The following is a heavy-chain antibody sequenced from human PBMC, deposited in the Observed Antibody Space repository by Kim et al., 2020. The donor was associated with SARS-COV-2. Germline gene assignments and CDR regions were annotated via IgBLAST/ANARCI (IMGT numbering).Heavy chain of an antibody. CDR1: GYTLTELS. CDR2: FDPEDGET. CDR3: ATEHLYYYYYGMDV. J-gene: IGHJ6*02. Sequence: ASVKVSCKVSGYTLTELSMHWVRQAPGKGLEWMGGFDPEDGETIYAQKFQGRVTMTEDTSTDTAYMELSSLRSEDTAVYYCATEHLYYYYYGMDVWGQGTTVTVSS. V-gene: IGHV1-24*01.